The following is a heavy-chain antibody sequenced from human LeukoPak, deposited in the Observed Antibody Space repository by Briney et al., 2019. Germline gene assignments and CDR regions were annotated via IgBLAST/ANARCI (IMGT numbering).Heavy chain of an antibody. CDR2: ISGSGSTI. CDR3: ARVPASGSSWYRHWFDP. CDR1: GFTFSNYE. J-gene: IGHJ5*02. D-gene: IGHD6-13*01. Sequence: GGSLRLSCAASGFTFSNYEMNWVRQAPGKGLEWVSYISGSGSTIYYADSVKGRFTISRDNAKNSLYLHMNSLRAEDTAVYYCARVPASGSSWYRHWFDPWGQGTLVTVSS. V-gene: IGHV3-48*03.